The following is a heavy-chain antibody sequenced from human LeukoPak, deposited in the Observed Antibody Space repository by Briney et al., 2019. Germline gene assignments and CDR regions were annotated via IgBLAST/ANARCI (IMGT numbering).Heavy chain of an antibody. Sequence: GALGLSCVASGFTFSDAWMTWVRQAPGKGLEWVGRIRSKTAGGTTDYAAPVKGRFTISRDDSKNTLYLQMNSLKTEDTAVYYCTTRGGSFSIFDYWGQGTLVTVSS. CDR3: TTRGGSFSIFDY. D-gene: IGHD1-26*01. CDR2: IRSKTAGGTT. V-gene: IGHV3-15*01. J-gene: IGHJ4*02. CDR1: GFTFSDAW.